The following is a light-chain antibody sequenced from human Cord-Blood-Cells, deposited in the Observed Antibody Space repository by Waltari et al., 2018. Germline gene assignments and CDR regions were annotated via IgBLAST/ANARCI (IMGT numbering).Light chain of an antibody. CDR2: DAS. CDR3: QQYDNLLT. Sequence: DIQMTQSPSSLSASVGDRVTITCQASQDISNYLNWYQQKPGKAPKLLNYDASNLETGVPSRFSGSGSGTDFTFTISSLQPEDIATYYCQQYDNLLTFGGGTKVEIQ. J-gene: IGKJ4*01. V-gene: IGKV1-33*01. CDR1: QDISNY.